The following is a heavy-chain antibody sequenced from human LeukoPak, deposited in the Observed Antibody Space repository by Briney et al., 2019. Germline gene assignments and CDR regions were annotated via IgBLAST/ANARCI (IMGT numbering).Heavy chain of an antibody. D-gene: IGHD3-22*01. Sequence: PSETLSLTCTVSGGSISSYYWSWIRQPAGKGLKWIGRIYTSGSTNYNPSLKSRVTMSVDTSKNQFSLKLSSVTAADTAVYYCATGSGYYYVRGFDIWGQGTMVTVSS. V-gene: IGHV4-4*07. CDR3: ATGSGYYYVRGFDI. J-gene: IGHJ3*02. CDR2: IYTSGST. CDR1: GGSISSYY.